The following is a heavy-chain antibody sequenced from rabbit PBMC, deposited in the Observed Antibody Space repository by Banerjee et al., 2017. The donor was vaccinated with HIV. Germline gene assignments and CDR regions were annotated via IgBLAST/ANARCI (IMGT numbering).Heavy chain of an antibody. CDR1: GFTLSRYW. J-gene: IGHJ4*01. CDR3: ARGGL. V-gene: IGHV1S45*01. Sequence: QEQLEESGGGLVKPEGSLTLTCTASGFTLSRYWMTWVRQAPGKGLEWIACIGGGSSGSTYYASWAKGRFTISKTSSTTVTLQMTSLTAADTATYFCARGGLWGPGTLVTVS. CDR2: IGGGSSGST.